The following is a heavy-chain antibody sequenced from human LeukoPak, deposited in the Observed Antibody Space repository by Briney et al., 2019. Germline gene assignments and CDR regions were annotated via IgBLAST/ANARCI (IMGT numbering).Heavy chain of an antibody. D-gene: IGHD3-22*01. Sequence: GGSLRLSCAASGFTFSSYSMTWARQAPGKGLEWVSAISGSGGSTYYADSVKGRFTISRDNSKNTLYLQMNSLRAEDTAVYYCAKDSSSGYAYWYFDLWGRGTLVTVSS. V-gene: IGHV3-23*01. J-gene: IGHJ2*01. CDR2: ISGSGGST. CDR3: AKDSSSGYAYWYFDL. CDR1: GFTFSSYS.